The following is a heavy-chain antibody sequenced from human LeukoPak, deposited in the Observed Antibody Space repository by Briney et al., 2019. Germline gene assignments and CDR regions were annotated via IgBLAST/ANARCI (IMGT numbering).Heavy chain of an antibody. CDR3: AKDNYLWFGELYSYY. J-gene: IGHJ4*02. D-gene: IGHD3-10*01. CDR1: GFTFSSYA. CDR2: ISGSGGST. V-gene: IGHV3-23*01. Sequence: GGSLRLSCAASGFTFSSYAMSWVRQAPGKGLEWVSAISGSGGSTYYADSVKGRFTISRDNSKDTLYLQMNSLRAEDTVVYYCAKDNYLWFGELYSYYWGQGTLVTVSS.